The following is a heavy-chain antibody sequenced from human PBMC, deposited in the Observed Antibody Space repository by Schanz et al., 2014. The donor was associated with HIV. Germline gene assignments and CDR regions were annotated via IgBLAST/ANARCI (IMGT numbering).Heavy chain of an antibody. V-gene: IGHV3-9*01. CDR2: ISWNSGRI. J-gene: IGHJ6*02. Sequence: EVQLVESGGGLVQPGRSLRLSCAASGFTFDDYAMHWVRQVPGKGLEWVSHISWNSGRIGYADSVKGRFTISRDNAKNSLSLQMNSLRAEDTAVYYCARPDYDFWVDVWGQGTTVIVSS. CDR3: ARPDYDFWVDV. D-gene: IGHD3-3*01. CDR1: GFTFDDYA.